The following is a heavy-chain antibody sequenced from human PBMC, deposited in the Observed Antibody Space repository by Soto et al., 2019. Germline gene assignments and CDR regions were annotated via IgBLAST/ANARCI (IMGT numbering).Heavy chain of an antibody. D-gene: IGHD1-26*01. CDR1: GGSFSGYY. V-gene: IGHV4-34*01. J-gene: IGHJ4*02. CDR2: INHSGST. CDR3: ARGWEMASLGY. Sequence: PSETLSLTCAVYGGSFSGYYWSWIRQPPGKGLEWIGEINHSGSTNYNPSLKSRVTISVDTSKNQFSLKLSSVTAADTAVYYCARGWEMASLGYWGQGTLVTVS.